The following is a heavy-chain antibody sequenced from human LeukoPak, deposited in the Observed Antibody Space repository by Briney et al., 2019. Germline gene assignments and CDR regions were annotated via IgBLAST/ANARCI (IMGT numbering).Heavy chain of an antibody. CDR3: ATGSSWYQKYYYYYGMDV. CDR2: FDPEDGET. CDR1: GYTLTELS. D-gene: IGHD6-13*01. J-gene: IGHJ6*02. V-gene: IGHV1-24*01. Sequence: ASVKVSCKVSGYTLTELSMHWVRQAPGKGLEWMGGFDPEDGETIYAQKFQGRVTMTEDTSTDTAYMELSSLRSEDTAVYYCATGSSWYQKYYYYYGMDVWGQGTMVTVSS.